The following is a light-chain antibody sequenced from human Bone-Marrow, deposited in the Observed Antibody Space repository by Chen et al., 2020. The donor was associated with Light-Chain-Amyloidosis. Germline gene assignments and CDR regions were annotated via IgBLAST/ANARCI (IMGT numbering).Light chain of an antibody. CDR2: KDS. CDR3: QSADSSGTLV. Sequence: SYELTQPPSVSVSPGQTARITCSGDALPKQYAYWYQQKPGQAPVLVIDKDSERPSGIPERFSGSSSGTTVTLTISGVQAEDEADYYCQSADSSGTLVFGGGTKLTVL. J-gene: IGLJ2*01. V-gene: IGLV3-25*03. CDR1: ALPKQY.